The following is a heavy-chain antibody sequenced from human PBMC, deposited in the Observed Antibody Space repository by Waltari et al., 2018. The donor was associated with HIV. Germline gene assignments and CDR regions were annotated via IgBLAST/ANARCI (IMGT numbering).Heavy chain of an antibody. Sequence: QVQLVQSGAEVKKPGASVKVSCKVSGYTLTELSMHWVRQAPGKGLEWMGGFNPEDGETIYAQKFQGRVTMTEDTSTDTAYVELSSLRSEDTAVYYCATAITARRELPFDYWGQGTLVTVSS. J-gene: IGHJ4*02. CDR3: ATAITARRELPFDY. D-gene: IGHD1-26*01. CDR2: FNPEDGET. V-gene: IGHV1-24*01. CDR1: GYTLTELS.